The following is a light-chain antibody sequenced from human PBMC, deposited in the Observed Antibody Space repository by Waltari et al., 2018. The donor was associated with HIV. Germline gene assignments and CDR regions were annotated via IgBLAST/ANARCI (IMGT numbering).Light chain of an antibody. V-gene: IGLV4-69*01. Sequence: QLVLTQSPSASASLGASVKFTCTLSSGHSNYDIPWIQQQPEKGPRYLMKLNSDGSHSKGDGIPDRFSGSSSGAERYLTISSLQSEDEADYYCQTWDTGIRVFGGGTKLTVL. CDR2: LNSDGSH. CDR1: SGHSNYD. J-gene: IGLJ3*02. CDR3: QTWDTGIRV.